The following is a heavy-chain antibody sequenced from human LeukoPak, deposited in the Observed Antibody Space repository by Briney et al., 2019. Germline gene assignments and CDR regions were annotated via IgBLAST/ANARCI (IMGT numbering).Heavy chain of an antibody. D-gene: IGHD6-6*01. CDR2: ISSSSSYI. V-gene: IGHV3-21*01. CDR1: GFTFSSYS. J-gene: IGHJ4*02. CDR3: ARASGGSSDYFDY. Sequence: GGSLRLSCAASGFTFSSYSMNWVRQAPGKGLEWVSSISSSSSYIYYADSVKGRFTISRDNAKNSLYLQMNSLRAEDTAVYYCARASGGSSDYFDYWGQGTLVTVSS.